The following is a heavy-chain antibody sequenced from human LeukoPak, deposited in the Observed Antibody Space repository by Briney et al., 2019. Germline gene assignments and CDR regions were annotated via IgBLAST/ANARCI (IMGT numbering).Heavy chain of an antibody. Sequence: SETLSLTCTVSGGSISSYYWSWIRQPAGKGLEWIGRIYTSGSTNYNPSLKSRVTISVDTPKNQFSLKLSSVTAADTAVYYCAREGTGSSPGAFDIWGQGTMVTVSS. D-gene: IGHD2-15*01. CDR2: IYTSGST. J-gene: IGHJ3*02. CDR1: GGSISSYY. V-gene: IGHV4-4*07. CDR3: AREGTGSSPGAFDI.